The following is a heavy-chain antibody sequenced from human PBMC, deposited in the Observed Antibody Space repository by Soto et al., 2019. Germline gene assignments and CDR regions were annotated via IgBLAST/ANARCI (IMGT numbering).Heavy chain of an antibody. D-gene: IGHD2-2*01. CDR2: IIPIFGTA. Sequence: GASVKVSCKASGGTFSSYAISWVRQAPGQGLEWMGGIIPIFGTANYAQKFQGRVTITADESTSTAYMELSSLRSEDTAVYYCAKGGNQLLPFDYWGQGTLVTVSS. J-gene: IGHJ4*02. CDR1: GGTFSSYA. V-gene: IGHV1-69*13. CDR3: AKGGNQLLPFDY.